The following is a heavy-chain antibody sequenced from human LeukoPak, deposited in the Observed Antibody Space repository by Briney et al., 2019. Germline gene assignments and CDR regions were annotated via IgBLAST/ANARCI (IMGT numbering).Heavy chain of an antibody. V-gene: IGHV4-59*01. CDR1: GGAISSYY. CDR3: AREGTAGTNLNWFDP. Sequence: PSETLSLTCTVSGGAISSYYWSWIRQPPGKGLEWIGYISYSGSTNFNPSLKSRVTISVDTSKNQFSLKLSSVTAADTAVYYCAREGTAGTNLNWFDPWGQGTLVTVSS. J-gene: IGHJ5*02. CDR2: ISYSGST. D-gene: IGHD1-1*01.